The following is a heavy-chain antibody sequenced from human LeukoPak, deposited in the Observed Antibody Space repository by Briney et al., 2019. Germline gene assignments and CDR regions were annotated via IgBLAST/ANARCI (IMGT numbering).Heavy chain of an antibody. D-gene: IGHD2-21*02. CDR2: ISSSGSTI. Sequence: GGSLRLSCAASGFTFSSYEMNWVRQAPGKGLEWVSKISSSGSTINYADSVKGRFTISRDNAKNSLYLQTNSLRAEDTAVYYCARDRGAYCGGDCYLGFDYWGRGTLVTVSS. CDR1: GFTFSSYE. V-gene: IGHV3-48*03. J-gene: IGHJ4*01. CDR3: ARDRGAYCGGDCYLGFDY.